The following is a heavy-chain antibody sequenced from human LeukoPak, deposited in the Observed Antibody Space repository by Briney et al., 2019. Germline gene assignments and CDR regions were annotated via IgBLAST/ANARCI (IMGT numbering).Heavy chain of an antibody. CDR2: IIPIFGTA. J-gene: IGHJ4*02. CDR3: ARGTPITMVRGVIFDY. CDR1: GYTFTGYW. Sequence: ASVKVSCKAFGYTFTGYWMHWVRQAPGQGLEWMGGIIPIFGTANYAQKFQGRVTITADESTSTAYMELSSLRSEDTAVYYCARGTPITMVRGVIFDYWGQGTLVTVSS. D-gene: IGHD3-10*01. V-gene: IGHV1-69*13.